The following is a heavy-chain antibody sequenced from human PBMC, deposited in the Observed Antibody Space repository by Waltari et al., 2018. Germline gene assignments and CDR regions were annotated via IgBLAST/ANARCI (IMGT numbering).Heavy chain of an antibody. V-gene: IGHV3-21*02. J-gene: IGHJ6*03. CDR1: GFNFNSYT. CDR2: IGSSSDYI. Sequence: EVLLVESGGGLVTPGGSLRLSCAASGFNFNSYTMNWVRKAPGKGLEWVSSIGSSSDYIYYADSVKGRFTTSRDNARNSLYLQMSSLRDEDTAVYFCASHLEDYYYYMDVWGKGTTVTVSS. CDR3: ASHLEDYYYYMDV.